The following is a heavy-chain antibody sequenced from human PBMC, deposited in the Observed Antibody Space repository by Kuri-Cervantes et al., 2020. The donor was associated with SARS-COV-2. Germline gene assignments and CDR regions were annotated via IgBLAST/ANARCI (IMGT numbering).Heavy chain of an antibody. Sequence: GESLKISCKGSGYSFTSYWISWVRQMPGKGLEWMGRIDPSDSYTNYSPSFQGHVTISADKPISTAYLQWSSLKASDTAMYYCARRVAASYYYGMDVWGQGTTVTVSS. CDR2: IDPSDSYT. CDR1: GYSFTSYW. D-gene: IGHD6-13*01. CDR3: ARRVAASYYYGMDV. J-gene: IGHJ6*02. V-gene: IGHV5-10-1*01.